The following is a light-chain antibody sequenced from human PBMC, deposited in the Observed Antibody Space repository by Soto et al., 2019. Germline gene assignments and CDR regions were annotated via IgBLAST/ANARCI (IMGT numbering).Light chain of an antibody. V-gene: IGLV2-11*01. CDR3: NSYTNSGSFV. CDR2: DAN. J-gene: IGLJ1*01. CDR1: TGDVGAYNF. Sequence: QSALTQPRSVSGSPGQSVTISCTGTTGDVGAYNFVSWYQLHPGKAPKLMIYDANKRPSGVPDRFSASKSGNTASLTISGLRADDEADYYCNSYTNSGSFVFGTGTKVTVL.